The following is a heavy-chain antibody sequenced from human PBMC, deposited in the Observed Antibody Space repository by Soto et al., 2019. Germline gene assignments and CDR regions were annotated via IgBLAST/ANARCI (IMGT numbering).Heavy chain of an antibody. D-gene: IGHD6-19*01. CDR3: ARDMDSSGWVATQCFQH. CDR2: ISYDGSNK. CDR1: GFTCSSYA. J-gene: IGHJ1*01. Sequence: QVQLVESGGGVVQPGRSLRLSCAASGFTCSSYAMHWVRQAPGKGLEWVAVISYDGSNKYYADSVKCRFTISRDNSKNTLYLQMNSLRAEDTAVYYCARDMDSSGWVATQCFQHWGQGTLVTVSS. V-gene: IGHV3-30-3*01.